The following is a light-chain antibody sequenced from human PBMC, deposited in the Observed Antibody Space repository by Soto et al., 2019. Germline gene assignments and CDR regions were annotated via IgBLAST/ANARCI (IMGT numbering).Light chain of an antibody. CDR3: QQYKDYSQVCS. V-gene: IGKV1-5*01. J-gene: IGKJ2*04. CDR2: EDS. CDR1: HDIGNY. Sequence: DIQLTHSPSTLSASVGDRVIITCRASHDIGNYLVWYQQQAGKAPKHVNYEDSNLRSGVPSKFGGSASGTEFTLTITDLQHDDFATYYYQQYKDYSQVCSFGQGTKVDIK.